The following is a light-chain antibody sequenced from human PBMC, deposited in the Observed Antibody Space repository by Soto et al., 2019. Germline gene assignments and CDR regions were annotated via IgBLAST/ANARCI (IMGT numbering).Light chain of an antibody. V-gene: IGKV1-33*01. CDR3: QQYDNLPFT. CDR1: QDIRKY. J-gene: IGKJ3*01. CDR2: TAS. Sequence: DIQMTQSPSTLSASAGERVTITCQASQDIRKYLNWYQQKPGKAPKLLIYTASDLQTGVPSRFSGSGSGINFTFTISSLQPEDIVTYYCQQYDNLPFTFGPGTKVEIK.